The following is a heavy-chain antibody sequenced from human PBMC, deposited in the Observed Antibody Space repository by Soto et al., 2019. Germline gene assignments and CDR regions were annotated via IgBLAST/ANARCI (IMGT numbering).Heavy chain of an antibody. D-gene: IGHD2-2*01. V-gene: IGHV1-18*01. Sequence: VKVSCKASGYTFTSYGISWVRQAPGQGLEWMGWISAYNGNTNYAQKLQGRVTMTTDTSTSTAYMELRSLRSDDTAVYYCARDLRVVPAAMWTNWFDPWGQGTLVTVSS. J-gene: IGHJ5*02. CDR1: GYTFTSYG. CDR3: ARDLRVVPAAMWTNWFDP. CDR2: ISAYNGNT.